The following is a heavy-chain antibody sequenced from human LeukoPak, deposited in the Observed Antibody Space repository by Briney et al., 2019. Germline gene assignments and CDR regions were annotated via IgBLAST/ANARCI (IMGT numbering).Heavy chain of an antibody. V-gene: IGHV1-2*02. J-gene: IGHJ4*02. CDR3: TREDY. Sequence: GASVKVSCKASGYTFTGSYIHWVRQAPGQGLEWMGWIYPNSGGTNYAQTFQGRVTMTRDTSITTVYMELSSLRSDDTAKYYCTREDYWGQGTLVTVSS. CDR1: GYTFTGSY. CDR2: IYPNSGGT.